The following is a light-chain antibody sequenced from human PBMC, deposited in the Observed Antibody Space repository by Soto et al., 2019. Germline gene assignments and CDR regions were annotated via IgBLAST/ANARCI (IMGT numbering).Light chain of an antibody. Sequence: EIVLTQSPATLSLSPGERATLSCRASQSVSSLLAWYQQKSGQPPRLLISDASNRATGVPARFSGSGSGTDFTLIISSLEPEDFAVYYCQQRSNWPLSFDGGTKVEI. CDR2: DAS. J-gene: IGKJ4*01. V-gene: IGKV3-11*01. CDR3: QQRSNWPLS. CDR1: QSVSSL.